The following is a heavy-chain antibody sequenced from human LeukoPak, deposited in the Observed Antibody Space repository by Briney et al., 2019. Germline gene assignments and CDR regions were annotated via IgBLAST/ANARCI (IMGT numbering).Heavy chain of an antibody. V-gene: IGHV3-74*03. J-gene: IGHJ4*02. Sequence: GGSLRLSCAASGFTFSNAWMSWVRQGPGKGLVWVSRVNSDGSVTTYADSVKGRFTISRDNAKNTVYLQMNSLRAEDTAMYYCARDVPGRLGGVDYWGQGTQVTVSS. D-gene: IGHD3-10*02. CDR2: VNSDGSVT. CDR3: ARDVPGRLGGVDY. CDR1: GFTFSNAW.